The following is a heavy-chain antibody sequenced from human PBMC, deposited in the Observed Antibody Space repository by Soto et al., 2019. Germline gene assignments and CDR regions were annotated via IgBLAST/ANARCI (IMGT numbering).Heavy chain of an antibody. CDR2: ISAYNGNT. V-gene: IGHV1-18*01. CDR1: GYTFTSYG. J-gene: IGHJ4*02. Sequence: ASVKVSCKASGYTFTSYGISWVRQAPGQGLEWMGWISAYNGNTNYAQKLQGRVTMTTDTSTSTAYMELRSLRSDDTAVYYCARGSLAGITIFGVVIDYWGQGTLVTVSS. CDR3: ARGSLAGITIFGVVIDY. D-gene: IGHD3-3*01.